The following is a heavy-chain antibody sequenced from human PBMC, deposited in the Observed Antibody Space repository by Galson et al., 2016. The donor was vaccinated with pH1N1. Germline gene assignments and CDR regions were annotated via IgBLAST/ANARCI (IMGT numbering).Heavy chain of an antibody. CDR2: IYYTGST. CDR1: GGSISSGGYY. V-gene: IGHV4-31*03. Sequence: TLFLTCTVSGGSISSGGYYWSWIRQHPGKGLEWIGYIYYTGSTYYNPSLKSRVIISVDTSKNQVSLNLSSVTAADTAVYYCVRAYYDSSPRNWFDPWGQGTLVTVSS. D-gene: IGHD3-22*01. J-gene: IGHJ5*02. CDR3: VRAYYDSSPRNWFDP.